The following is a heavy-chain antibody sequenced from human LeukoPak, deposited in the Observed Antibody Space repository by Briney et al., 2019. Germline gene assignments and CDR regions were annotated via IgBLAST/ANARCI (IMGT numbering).Heavy chain of an antibody. D-gene: IGHD6-19*01. J-gene: IGHJ4*02. Sequence: MSSETLSLTCTVSGGSISSYYWSWIRQPPGKGLEWIGYIYYSGSTNYNPSLKSRVTISVKTSKNQFSLKLSSVTAADTAVYYCARSGYSSGWLLDYWGQGTLVTVSS. CDR3: ARSGYSSGWLLDY. V-gene: IGHV4-59*01. CDR2: IYYSGST. CDR1: GGSISSYY.